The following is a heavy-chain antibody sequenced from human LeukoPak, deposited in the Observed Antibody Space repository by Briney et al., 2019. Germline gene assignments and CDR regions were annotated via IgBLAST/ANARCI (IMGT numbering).Heavy chain of an antibody. Sequence: GGSLRLSCAASGFAFSTFEMNWVRQAPGKGLEWISYISPDGGTTLYADSVRGRFSVSRDNTKNTLYLQLNSLTDEDTAIYYCARVFMGYWGQGTLVTVSS. D-gene: IGHD1-26*01. CDR1: GFAFSTFE. CDR2: ISPDGGTT. J-gene: IGHJ4*02. CDR3: ARVFMGY. V-gene: IGHV3-48*03.